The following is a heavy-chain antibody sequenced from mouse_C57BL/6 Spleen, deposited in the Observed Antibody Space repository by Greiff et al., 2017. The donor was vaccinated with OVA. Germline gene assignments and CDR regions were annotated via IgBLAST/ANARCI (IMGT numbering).Heavy chain of an antibody. CDR2: INPSSGYT. CDR1: GYTFTSYW. Sequence: VQLQESGADLAKPGASVKLSCKASGYTFTSYWMHWVKQRPGQGLEWIGYINPSSGYTKYNQKFKDKATLTADKSSSTAYMQLSSLTYEDSAVYYCALYYYGSYFDYWGQGTTLTVSS. CDR3: ALYYYGSYFDY. V-gene: IGHV1-7*01. J-gene: IGHJ2*01. D-gene: IGHD1-1*01.